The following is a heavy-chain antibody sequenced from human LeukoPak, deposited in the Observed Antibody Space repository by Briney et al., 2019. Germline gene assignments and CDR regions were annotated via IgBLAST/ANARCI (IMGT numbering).Heavy chain of an antibody. CDR1: GYSFTSYW. Sequence: GESLKISCKGSGYSFTSYWIGWVRQMPRRGLEWMRIIYPGDSDTRYSPSFQGQVTISADKSISTAYLQWSSLKASDTAMYYCASLPSLYGDYYYYYGMDVWGQGTTVTVSS. V-gene: IGHV5-51*01. D-gene: IGHD4-17*01. CDR3: ASLPSLYGDYYYYYGMDV. J-gene: IGHJ6*02. CDR2: IYPGDSDT.